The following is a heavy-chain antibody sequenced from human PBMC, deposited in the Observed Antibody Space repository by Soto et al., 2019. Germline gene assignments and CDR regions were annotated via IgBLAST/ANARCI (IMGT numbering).Heavy chain of an antibody. J-gene: IGHJ4*02. CDR3: AKDRGVTMTAFDN. CDR1: GDSFSNSA. V-gene: IGHV1-69*13. D-gene: IGHD3-3*01. CDR2: IIPHFGAG. Sequence: ASVKVSCKVSGDSFSNSAISWVRQAPGQGLEWMGGIIPHFGAGDSAQNFQGRVTITADGSATTVYMELTNLRHEDTAVYFCAKDRGVTMTAFDNWGQGRLLTV.